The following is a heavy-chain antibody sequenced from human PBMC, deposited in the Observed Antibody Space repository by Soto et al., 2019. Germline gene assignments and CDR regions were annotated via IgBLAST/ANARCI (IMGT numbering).Heavy chain of an antibody. CDR1: GGSISSSSYY. D-gene: IGHD5-12*01. CDR2: IYYSGST. J-gene: IGHJ3*02. CDR3: ARPYVEMATIEAFDI. Sequence: SETLSLTCTVSGGSISSSSYYWGWIRQPPGKGLEWIGSIYYSGSTYYNPSLKSRVTISVDTSKNQFSLKLSSVTAADTAVYYCARPYVEMATIEAFDIWGQGTMVTVSS. V-gene: IGHV4-39*01.